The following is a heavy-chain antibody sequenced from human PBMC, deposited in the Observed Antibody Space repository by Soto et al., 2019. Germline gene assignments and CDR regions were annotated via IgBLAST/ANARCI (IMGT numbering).Heavy chain of an antibody. J-gene: IGHJ4*02. CDR2: IGGSGGTT. Sequence: EVQLLESGGGLVQPGGSLRLSCAASEFTFSSYAMSWVRQAPGKGLEWVSAIGGSGGTTYYADSVKGRFTISRDNSKNTLYLQMNSLRAEDTAVYYCAKFRGYGSGSYYFDYWGQGTLVTVSS. CDR3: AKFRGYGSGSYYFDY. D-gene: IGHD3-10*01. CDR1: EFTFSSYA. V-gene: IGHV3-23*01.